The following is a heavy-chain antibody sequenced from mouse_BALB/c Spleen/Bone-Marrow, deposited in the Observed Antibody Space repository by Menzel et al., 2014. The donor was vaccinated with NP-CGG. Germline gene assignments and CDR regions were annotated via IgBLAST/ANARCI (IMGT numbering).Heavy chain of an antibody. D-gene: IGHD2-14*01. Sequence: EVQLQQSGGGLVQPGGSLRLSCATSGFTFTDYYMSWVRQPPGKALEWLGFIRNKANGYTTEYSASVKGRFTISRDNSQNIHYLQMNALRPEDSATYYCARDRRYDLDWFAYWCQGTLVTVSA. V-gene: IGHV7-3*02. CDR2: IRNKANGYTT. CDR3: ARDRRYDLDWFAY. J-gene: IGHJ3*01. CDR1: GFTFTDYY.